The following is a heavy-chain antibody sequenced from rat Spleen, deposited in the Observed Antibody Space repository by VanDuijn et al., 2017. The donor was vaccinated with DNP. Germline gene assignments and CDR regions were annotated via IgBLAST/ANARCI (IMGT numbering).Heavy chain of an antibody. CDR2: ISYSGST. D-gene: IGHD1-1*01. J-gene: IGHJ2*01. CDR1: GYSITSNY. CDR3: ARAVYYYSGDGYFDY. Sequence: EVQLQESGPGLVKPSQSLSLTCSVTGYSITSNYWAWIRKFPGNKMEWMGYISYSGSTGSNPSLKSRISITRDTSKNQFFLQLNSVTTEDTATYYCARAVYYYSGDGYFDYWGQGVMVTVSS. V-gene: IGHV3-1*01.